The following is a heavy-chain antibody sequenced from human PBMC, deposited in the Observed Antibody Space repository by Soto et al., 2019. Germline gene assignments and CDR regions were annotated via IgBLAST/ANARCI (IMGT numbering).Heavy chain of an antibody. Sequence: SETLSLTCTVSGGSFRGYYCGWVRQPPGKGLEWIGEINHSGSSNYHPSLKSRVTISVATSKNQFSLTVNSVTPADTAVYYCARGEITLLGGMDVWGQGTTVTVSS. CDR3: ARGEITLLGGMDV. CDR1: GGSFRGYY. D-gene: IGHD3-10*01. V-gene: IGHV4-34*01. CDR2: INHSGSS. J-gene: IGHJ6*02.